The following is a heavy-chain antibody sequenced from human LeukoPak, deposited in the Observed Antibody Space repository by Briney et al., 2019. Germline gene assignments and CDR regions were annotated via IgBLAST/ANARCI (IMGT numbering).Heavy chain of an antibody. CDR2: IQYDGSKQ. CDR1: GFIFSSYG. CDR3: VRDFQAKPAFDV. Sequence: PGRSLRLSCAASGFIFSSYGINWVRQAPRQELEWVAGIQYDGSKQYYIDSVKGRFTISRDNSQKTVYLQMNSLRAEDTAVYYCVRDFQAKPAFDVWGQGTMVTVSS. V-gene: IGHV3-33*05. J-gene: IGHJ3*01. D-gene: IGHD1-14*01.